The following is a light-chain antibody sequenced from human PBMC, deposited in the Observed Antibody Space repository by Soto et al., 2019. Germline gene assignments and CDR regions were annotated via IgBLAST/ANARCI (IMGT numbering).Light chain of an antibody. CDR2: AAS. CDR1: QSISIH. J-gene: IGKJ1*01. CDR3: QQSYSSPPT. Sequence: DIEMTQSPSSLSASVGDRVTITCLASQSISIHLNWYQQKAGKAPKLLIYAASSLQSGVPSRFSASGSGTDFTLTINGLQPEDFATYYCQQSYSSPPTFGQGSKVDIK. V-gene: IGKV1-39*01.